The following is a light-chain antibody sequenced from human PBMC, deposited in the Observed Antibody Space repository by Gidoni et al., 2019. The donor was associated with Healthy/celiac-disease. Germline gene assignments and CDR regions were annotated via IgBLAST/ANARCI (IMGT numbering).Light chain of an antibody. Sequence: DIVMTQSPDSLAVSLGERATINCKSSQSVLYSSNNKNYLAWYQQKPGQPPKLLIYWASTRESGVPDRFSGSGSGTDFTLTISSLQAEDVAVYYCQQYYSTPYTFXXXTKLEIK. V-gene: IGKV4-1*01. J-gene: IGKJ2*01. CDR3: QQYYSTPYT. CDR2: WAS. CDR1: QSVLYSSNNKNY.